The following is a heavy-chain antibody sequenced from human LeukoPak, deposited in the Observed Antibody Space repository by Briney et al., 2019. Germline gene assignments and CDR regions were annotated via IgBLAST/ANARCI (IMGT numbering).Heavy chain of an antibody. V-gene: IGHV4/OR15-8*02. CDR2: ISLAGQT. J-gene: IGHJ2*01. Sequence: SETLSLTCGVSGGSISGTNWWSWVRQPPGQGLEWIGEISLAGQTNYNPSLNGRVTMSLDKSSNQLSLHLTSVTAADTAVYYCARVRPDGYNDRSYWYFDLWGRGTLVTVSS. CDR1: GGSISGTNW. D-gene: IGHD5-24*01. CDR3: ARVRPDGYNDRSYWYFDL.